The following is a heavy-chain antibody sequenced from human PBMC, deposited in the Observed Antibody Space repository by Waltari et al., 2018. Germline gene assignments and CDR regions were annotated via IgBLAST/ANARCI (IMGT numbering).Heavy chain of an antibody. CDR2: SIPLFGTT. V-gene: IGHV1-69*12. CDR1: GDTFSTAA. D-gene: IGHD2-2*01. J-gene: IGHJ3*01. CDR3: ARGDAYIYDAFDV. Sequence: QVQLVQSGAEVKKPGSSVKVSCKASGDTFSTAAIIWVRQAPGQRLEWMGGSIPLFGTTNYAQNLQGRVTITADGSTSTAYMALNSLTFNDTAIYYCARGDAYIYDAFDVWGQGTVVTVSS.